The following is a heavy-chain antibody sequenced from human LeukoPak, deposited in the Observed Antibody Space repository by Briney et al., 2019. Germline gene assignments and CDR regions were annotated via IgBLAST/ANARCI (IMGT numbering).Heavy chain of an antibody. CDR1: GYTFTSYD. J-gene: IGHJ3*02. Sequence: ASVKVSCKASGYTFTSYDINWVRQATGQGLEWMGWMNPNSGNTGYAQKFQGRVTMTRTTSISTAYMELSSLRSEDTAVYYCARCLGYKGSGYYDFWSGYRADDAFDIWGQGTMVTVSS. CDR2: MNPNSGNT. V-gene: IGHV1-8*01. D-gene: IGHD3-3*01. CDR3: ARCLGYKGSGYYDFWSGYRADDAFDI.